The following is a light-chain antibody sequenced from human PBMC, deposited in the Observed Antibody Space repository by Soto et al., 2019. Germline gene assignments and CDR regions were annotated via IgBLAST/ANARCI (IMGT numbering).Light chain of an antibody. Sequence: QSVLTQPASVSGSPGQSITISCTGTSSDIGGYYFVSWYQQHPGKAPKLMIFEVRIRPSEVSNRFSGSKSGDTASLTISGLQAEDEAIYYCASKTTSSTVLFGGGTKLTVL. J-gene: IGLJ2*01. CDR3: ASKTTSSTVL. CDR1: SSDIGGYYF. V-gene: IGLV2-14*01. CDR2: EVR.